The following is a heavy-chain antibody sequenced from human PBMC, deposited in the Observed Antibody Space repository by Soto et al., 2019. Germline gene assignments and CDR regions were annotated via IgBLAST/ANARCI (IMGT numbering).Heavy chain of an antibody. CDR2: IKQDGSEK. CDR3: ARSRAGRTAASYYDYMDV. V-gene: IGHV3-7*01. D-gene: IGHD2-2*01. J-gene: IGHJ6*03. CDR1: GFSFSDYW. Sequence: EVQLVEPGGGLVQPGGSLRLSCAAAGFSFSDYWMTWVRQPPGKGLEWVANIKQDGSEKYYADSVKGRFTISRDNAKSSLYLQMNSLRAEDTAVYYCARSRAGRTAASYYDYMDVWGKGTTVTVSS.